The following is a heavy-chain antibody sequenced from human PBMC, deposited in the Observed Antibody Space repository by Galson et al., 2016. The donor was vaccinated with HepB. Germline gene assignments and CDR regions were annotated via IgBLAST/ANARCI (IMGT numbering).Heavy chain of an antibody. Sequence: SLRLSCAASGLTFSDYYMSWIRQAPGKGLEWVSYISTTGNIIKYADSVKGRVTISRDNAKKSLYLQMNSLRAEDTSVYYCCGADFWSGYGGMDVWGQGTTVTVSS. CDR1: GLTFSDYY. CDR3: CGADFWSGYGGMDV. V-gene: IGHV3-11*01. CDR2: ISTTGNII. D-gene: IGHD3-3*01. J-gene: IGHJ6*02.